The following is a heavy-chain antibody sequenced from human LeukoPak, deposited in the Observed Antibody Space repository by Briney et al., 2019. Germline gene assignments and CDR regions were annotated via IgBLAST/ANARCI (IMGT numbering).Heavy chain of an antibody. CDR2: IRYDENNK. CDR1: GFTFSSYV. CDR3: ARQLGYCNNGVCSRFDY. D-gene: IGHD2-8*01. V-gene: IGHV3-30*02. J-gene: IGHJ4*02. Sequence: GGSLRLSCAASGFTFSSYVMHWVPQAPGKGLEWVAFIRYDENNKYYADSQKGRFTISRDNSKKTLSVQMNSLRAGDTAVYYCARQLGYCNNGVCSRFDYWGQGTLVTVSS.